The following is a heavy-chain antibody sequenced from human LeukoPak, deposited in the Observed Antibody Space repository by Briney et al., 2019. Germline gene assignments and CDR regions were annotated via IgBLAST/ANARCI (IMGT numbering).Heavy chain of an antibody. CDR3: ARVKGYYDSSGYPSDHLDY. D-gene: IGHD3-22*01. J-gene: IGHJ4*02. Sequence: GGSLRLSCAASGFTFSDYYMSWIRQAPGKGLEWVSYISSSGSTIYYADSVKGRFTISKDNAKNSLYLQMNSLRAEDTAVYYCARVKGYYDSSGYPSDHLDYWGQGTLVTVSS. CDR1: GFTFSDYY. V-gene: IGHV3-11*01. CDR2: ISSSGSTI.